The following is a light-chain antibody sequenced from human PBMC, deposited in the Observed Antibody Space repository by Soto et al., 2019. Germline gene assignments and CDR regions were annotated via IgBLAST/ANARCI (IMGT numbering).Light chain of an antibody. J-gene: IGLJ1*01. CDR3: SSYTTTNTLV. CDR2: EVS. Sequence: QSALTQPASVSGSPGQSITISCTGTSSDVGAYRYVSWYQQHPGKAPKLIIYEVSNRPSGVSNRFSASKSGNTASLTVSELQAEDEADYYCSSYTTTNTLVFGTGTKLTVL. CDR1: SSDVGAYRY. V-gene: IGLV2-14*01.